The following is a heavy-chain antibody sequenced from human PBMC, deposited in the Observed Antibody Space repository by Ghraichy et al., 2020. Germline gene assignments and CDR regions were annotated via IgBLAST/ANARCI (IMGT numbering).Heavy chain of an antibody. CDR1: GKLFSENY. CDR2: INHRGST. V-gene: IGHV4-34*01. J-gene: IGHJ4*02. D-gene: IGHD5-18*01. Sequence: SETLSLTCAVSGKLFSENYWSWLRQPPGKGLEWLGEINHRGSTNYIPSLKSRVSMSVDSSKKQFSLDLRSVTAADTATYFCASGGYRYGVDYWGQGILVTVSS. CDR3: ASGGYRYGVDY.